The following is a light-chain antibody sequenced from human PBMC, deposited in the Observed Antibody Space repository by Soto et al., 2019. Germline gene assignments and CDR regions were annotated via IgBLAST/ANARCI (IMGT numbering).Light chain of an antibody. V-gene: IGLV2-14*01. CDR1: GSDVGGYNY. Sequence: QSALTQPASVSGSPGQSITISCTGTGSDVGGYNYVSWYQHHPGKAPKLMIYEVSNRPSGVSNRFSGSKSDNTASLTISGLQAEDEADYYCSSYTSSSTPHVVFGGGTKLTVL. J-gene: IGLJ2*01. CDR2: EVS. CDR3: SSYTSSSTPHVV.